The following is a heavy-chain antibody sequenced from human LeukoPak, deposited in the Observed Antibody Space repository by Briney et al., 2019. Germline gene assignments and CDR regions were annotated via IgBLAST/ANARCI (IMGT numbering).Heavy chain of an antibody. Sequence: GGSLRLSCAASGFTVSSNYMSWARQAPGKGLEWVSVIYSGGSTYYADSVKGRFTISRDNSKNTLYLQMNSLRAEDTAVYYCARVIGPDAFDIWGQGTMDTVSS. D-gene: IGHD3-22*01. CDR1: GFTVSSNY. V-gene: IGHV3-53*01. CDR3: ARVIGPDAFDI. J-gene: IGHJ3*02. CDR2: IYSGGST.